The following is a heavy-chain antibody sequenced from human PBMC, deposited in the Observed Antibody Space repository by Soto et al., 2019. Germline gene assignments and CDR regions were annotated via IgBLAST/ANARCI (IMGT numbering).Heavy chain of an antibody. D-gene: IGHD4-17*01. CDR2: INAGGGST. J-gene: IGHJ4*02. V-gene: IGHV3-23*01. CDR1: GFTFNSHA. Sequence: PGGSLRLSCAASGFTFNSHAMNWVRQAPGKGLDWVSAINAGGGSTYYADSVRGRFTISRDNSKNTLFLQMNSLRAEDTAVYYCAKGMTTVTTLNLNYWGQGTLVTVSS. CDR3: AKGMTTVTTLNLNY.